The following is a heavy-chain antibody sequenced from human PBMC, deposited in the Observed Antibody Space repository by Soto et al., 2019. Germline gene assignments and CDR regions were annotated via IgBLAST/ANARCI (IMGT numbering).Heavy chain of an antibody. J-gene: IGHJ5*02. Sequence: GGSLRLSCTASGFTFSSYGMHWVRQAPGKGLEWVAVISYDGSNKYYADSVKGRFTISRDNSKNTLYLQMNSLRAEDTAVYYCAKDQGPPVQISLYSGYDSWGQGTLVTVSS. V-gene: IGHV3-30*18. CDR3: AKDQGPPVQISLYSGYDS. CDR1: GFTFSSYG. D-gene: IGHD5-12*01. CDR2: ISYDGSNK.